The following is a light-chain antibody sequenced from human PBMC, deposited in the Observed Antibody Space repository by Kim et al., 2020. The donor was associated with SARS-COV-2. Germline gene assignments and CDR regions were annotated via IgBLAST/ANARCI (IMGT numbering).Light chain of an antibody. CDR2: GKS. V-gene: IGLV3-19*01. CDR1: SLRNFY. Sequence: SSELTQDPAVSVALGQTVRITCQGDSLRNFYANWYQQKPGQAPALVIYGKSNRPSGIPDRFSGSSSGDSSSLTITGAQAEDEADYYCNCRDTSGNHVVFGGGTKLTVL. J-gene: IGLJ2*01. CDR3: NCRDTSGNHVV.